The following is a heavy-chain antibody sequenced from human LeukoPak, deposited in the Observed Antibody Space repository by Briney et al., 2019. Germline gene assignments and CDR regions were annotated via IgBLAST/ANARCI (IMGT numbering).Heavy chain of an antibody. V-gene: IGHV4-39*07. D-gene: IGHD3-22*01. CDR2: IYYSGST. CDR3: ARASTMIAPSIDY. CDR1: GGSISSSSYY. Sequence: ETLSLTCTVSGGSISSSSYYWGWIRQPPGRGLEWIGSIYYSGSTYYNPSLKSRVTISVDTSKNQFSLKLSSVTAADTAVYYCARASTMIAPSIDYWGQGTLVTVSS. J-gene: IGHJ4*02.